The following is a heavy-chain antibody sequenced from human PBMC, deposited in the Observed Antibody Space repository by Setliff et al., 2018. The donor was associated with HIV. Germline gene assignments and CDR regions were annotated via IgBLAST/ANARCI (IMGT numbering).Heavy chain of an antibody. J-gene: IGHJ4*02. CDR1: GGSISSGSYY. D-gene: IGHD3-10*01. CDR3: ARVCYHGSGRYSFDY. Sequence: PSETLSLTCTVSGGSISSGSYYWSWIRQPAGKGLEWIGHIHTSGSTKYNPSLKIRVPISADTSKDPFSLNLSSVTAAETSVYYCARVCYHGSGRYSFDYWGQGTLVTVSS. CDR2: IHTSGST. V-gene: IGHV4-61*09.